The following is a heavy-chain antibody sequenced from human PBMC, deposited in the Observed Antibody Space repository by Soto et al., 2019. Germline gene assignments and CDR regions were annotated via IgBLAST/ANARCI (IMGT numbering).Heavy chain of an antibody. CDR1: GYTFTSYY. J-gene: IGHJ3*02. Sequence: QVQLVQSGAEVKKPGASVKVSCKASGYTFTSYYMHWVRQAPGQGLEWMGIINPSGGSTSYAQKFQGRVPMTRDTSTSTVYMGLRSLRSEDTGVYYCARRGGGGAFDIWGQGTMVTVSS. CDR3: ARRGGGGAFDI. V-gene: IGHV1-46*01. D-gene: IGHD3-10*01. CDR2: INPSGGST.